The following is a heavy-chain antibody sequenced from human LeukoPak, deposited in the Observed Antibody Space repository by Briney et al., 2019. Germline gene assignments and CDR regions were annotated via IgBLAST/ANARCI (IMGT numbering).Heavy chain of an antibody. Sequence: GGSLRLSCAASGFTFSSYAMSWVRQAPGKSLEWVSGIGGSGSRTYYADSVKGRFTISRDNSKNTLYLQMNSLRAEDTAIYYCAKKYGVTVYGSGLNYFDYWGRGTLVTVSS. CDR3: AKKYGVTVYGSGLNYFDY. J-gene: IGHJ4*02. V-gene: IGHV3-23*01. D-gene: IGHD6-19*01. CDR2: IGGSGSRT. CDR1: GFTFSSYA.